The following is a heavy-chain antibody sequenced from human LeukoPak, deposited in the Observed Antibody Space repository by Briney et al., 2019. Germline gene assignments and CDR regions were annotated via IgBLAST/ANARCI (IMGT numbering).Heavy chain of an antibody. CDR1: GFTFDDYA. D-gene: IGHD6-19*01. V-gene: IGHV3-9*01. CDR3: AKDIGPGSSGFVFDY. J-gene: IGHJ4*02. Sequence: GRSLRLSCAASGFTFDDYAMHWVRQAPGKGLEWVSGISWNSGSIGYADSVKGRFTISRDNAKNSLYLQMNSLRAEDTALYYCAKDIGPGSSGFVFDYWGQGTLVTVSS. CDR2: ISWNSGSI.